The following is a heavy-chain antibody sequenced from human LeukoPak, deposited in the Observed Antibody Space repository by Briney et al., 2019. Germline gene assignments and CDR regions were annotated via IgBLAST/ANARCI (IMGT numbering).Heavy chain of an antibody. CDR2: FDPEDGET. CDR3: ATDSGVGATRTFDY. D-gene: IGHD1-26*01. Sequence: ASVNVFCKVSGYTLTELSMHWVRQAPGKGLEWMGGFDPEDGETIYAQKFQGRVTMTEDTSTATAYMELSSLRPEDTAVYYCATDSGVGATRTFDYWGQRTLVTVSS. V-gene: IGHV1-24*01. J-gene: IGHJ4*02. CDR1: GYTLTELS.